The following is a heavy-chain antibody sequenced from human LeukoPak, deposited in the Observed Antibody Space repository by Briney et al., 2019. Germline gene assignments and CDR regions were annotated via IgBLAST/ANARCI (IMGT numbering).Heavy chain of an antibody. D-gene: IGHD6-19*01. CDR3: ARNVWTGVAVSDY. J-gene: IGHJ4*02. CDR1: GFTFSSYW. V-gene: IGHV3-7*01. CDR2: IKEDGSIQ. Sequence: GGSLRLSCVASGFTFSSYWMTWVRQAPGKGLEWLANIKEDGSIQYYLDSVRGRFTISRDNAKTSVYLQLNSLRADDTAVYYCARNVWTGVAVSDYWGQGTLVTVSS.